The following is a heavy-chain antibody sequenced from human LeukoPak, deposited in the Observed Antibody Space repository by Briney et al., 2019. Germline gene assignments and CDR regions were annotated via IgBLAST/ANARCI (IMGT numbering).Heavy chain of an antibody. CDR2: IYSGGST. J-gene: IGHJ4*02. D-gene: IGHD4-17*01. Sequence: PGGSLRLSCAASGFTVSSNYMSWVRQAPGKGLEWVSVIYSGGSTYYTDSVKGRFTISRDNAKNTVYLQMNSLRAEDTAVYYCAKVDDYGDYPDYWGQGTLVTVSS. CDR3: AKVDDYGDYPDY. CDR1: GFTVSSNY. V-gene: IGHV3-53*05.